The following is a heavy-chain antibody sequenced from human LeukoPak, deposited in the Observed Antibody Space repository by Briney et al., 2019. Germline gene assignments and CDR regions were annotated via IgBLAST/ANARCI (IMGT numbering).Heavy chain of an antibody. J-gene: IGHJ6*04. Sequence: PVKVSCKASGGTFSSYAISWVRQAPGQGLEWMGGIIPIFGTTNYAQKFQGRVTITADKSTSTAYMELSSLRSEDTAVYYCARHYGSGSYYYYYYGMDVWGKGTTVTVSS. CDR3: ARHYGSGSYYYYYYGMDV. CDR1: GGTFSSYA. V-gene: IGHV1-69*06. CDR2: IIPIFGTT. D-gene: IGHD3-10*01.